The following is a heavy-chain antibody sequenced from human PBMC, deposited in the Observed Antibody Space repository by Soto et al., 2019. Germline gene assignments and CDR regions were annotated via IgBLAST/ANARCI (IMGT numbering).Heavy chain of an antibody. CDR2: ISGSGGST. CDR1: GFTFSSYA. J-gene: IGHJ3*02. V-gene: IGHV3-23*01. Sequence: GGSLRLSCAASGFTFSSYAMSWVRQAPGKGLEWVSAISGSGGSTYYADSVKGRFTISRDNSKNTLYLQMNSLRAEDTAVYYCAKVGFGGYYGGRPNDAFDIWGQGTMVTVSS. CDR3: AKVGFGGYYGGRPNDAFDI. D-gene: IGHD1-26*01.